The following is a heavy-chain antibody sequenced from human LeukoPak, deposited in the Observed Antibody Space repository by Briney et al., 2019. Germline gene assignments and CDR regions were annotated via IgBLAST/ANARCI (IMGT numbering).Heavy chain of an antibody. CDR3: ARAEYDSSGYYPLGY. J-gene: IGHJ4*02. CDR2: ISGSGGST. D-gene: IGHD3-22*01. Sequence: PGGSLRLSCAASGFTFSSYAMSWVRQAPGKGLEWVSAISGSGGSTYYADSVKGRFTISRDNSKNTLYLQMNSLRAEDTAVYYCARAEYDSSGYYPLGYWGQGTLVTVSS. CDR1: GFTFSSYA. V-gene: IGHV3-23*01.